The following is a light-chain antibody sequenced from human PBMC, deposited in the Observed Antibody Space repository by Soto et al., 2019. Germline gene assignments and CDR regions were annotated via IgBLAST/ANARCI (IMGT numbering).Light chain of an antibody. V-gene: IGLV1-40*01. J-gene: IGLJ3*02. CDR1: SSNLGAGYD. Sequence: QPVLTQPPSVSGAPGQRVTIPCTGNSSNLGAGYDVHWYQQLPGTAPKLVIHGNRNRPSGVPERFSGSKSGTSASLAITGLQAEDEGDYYCQAYDYSLTASVFGGGTKVTVL. CDR3: QAYDYSLTASV. CDR2: GNR.